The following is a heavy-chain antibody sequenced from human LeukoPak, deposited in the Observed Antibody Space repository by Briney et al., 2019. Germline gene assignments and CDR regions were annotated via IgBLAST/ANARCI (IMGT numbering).Heavy chain of an antibody. D-gene: IGHD4/OR15-4a*01. Sequence: GRSLRLSCAASGFTFSSYEMNWVRQAPGKGLEWVSYISSSGSTIYYADSVKGRFTISRDNAKNSLYLQMNSLRAEDTAVYYCARDHDYVLRCMDVWGQGATVTVSS. J-gene: IGHJ6*02. CDR2: ISSSGSTI. CDR1: GFTFSSYE. V-gene: IGHV3-48*03. CDR3: ARDHDYVLRCMDV.